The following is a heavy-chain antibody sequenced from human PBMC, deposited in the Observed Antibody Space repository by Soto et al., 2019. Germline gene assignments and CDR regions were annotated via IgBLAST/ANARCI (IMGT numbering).Heavy chain of an antibody. CDR3: ARHGAYISTFDY. V-gene: IGHV4-59*08. D-gene: IGHD6-13*01. Sequence: PSETLSLTCTVSGGSINNYYWNWIRQPPEKGPEWIGYIHSSGSTNYNPSLKSRVTISVDTSNNQFSLKLTSVTAADAAVYYCARHGAYISTFDYWGQGALVTVSS. CDR1: GGSINNYY. J-gene: IGHJ4*02. CDR2: IHSSGST.